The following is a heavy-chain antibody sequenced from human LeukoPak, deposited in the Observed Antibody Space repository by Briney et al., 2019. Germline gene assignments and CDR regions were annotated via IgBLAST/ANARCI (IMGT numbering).Heavy chain of an antibody. Sequence: GGSLRLSCAASGFTFSSYSMNWVRQAPGKGLEWVSSISSSSSYIYYAHSVKGRFTISRDNAKNSLYLQMNSLRAEDTAVYYCARDPGVYYYDSSGQPDYWGQGTLVTVSS. V-gene: IGHV3-21*01. CDR3: ARDPGVYYYDSSGQPDY. CDR1: GFTFSSYS. D-gene: IGHD3-22*01. CDR2: ISSSSSYI. J-gene: IGHJ4*02.